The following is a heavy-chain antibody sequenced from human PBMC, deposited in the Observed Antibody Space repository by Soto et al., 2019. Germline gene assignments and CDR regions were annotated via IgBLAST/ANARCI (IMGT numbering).Heavy chain of an antibody. V-gene: IGHV1-18*01. D-gene: IGHD2-2*01. Sequence: QVQLVQSGAEVKKPGASVKVSCKASGYTFTSYGISWVRQAPGQGLEWMGWISAYNGNTNYAQKLQGRVTMTTDTSTSTAYMELRSLRSDDTAVYYCARDSPHRYCSSTSCLADAFDIWGQGTMVTVSS. CDR3: ARDSPHRYCSSTSCLADAFDI. J-gene: IGHJ3*02. CDR2: ISAYNGNT. CDR1: GYTFTSYG.